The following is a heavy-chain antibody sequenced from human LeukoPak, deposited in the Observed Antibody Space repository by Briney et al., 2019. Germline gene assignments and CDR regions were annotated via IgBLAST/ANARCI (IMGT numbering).Heavy chain of an antibody. CDR1: GFTLSSYW. D-gene: IGHD1-7*01. Sequence: GGSLRLSCAASGFTLSSYWVHWVRQAPGRGLVWVSRINPDGSTTNYADSVKGRFTISRDNAKNTLYLQMNSLRAEDTAVYYCATVGNYRFDYWGQGTLVTVSS. CDR3: ATVGNYRFDY. J-gene: IGHJ4*02. CDR2: INPDGSTT. V-gene: IGHV3-74*01.